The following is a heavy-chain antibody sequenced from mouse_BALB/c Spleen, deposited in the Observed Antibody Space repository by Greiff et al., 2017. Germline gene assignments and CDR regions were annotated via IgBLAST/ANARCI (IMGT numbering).Heavy chain of an antibody. J-gene: IGHJ2*01. CDR3: ARGGYGSFYYFDY. V-gene: IGHV3-8*02. Sequence: EVQLVESGPSLVKPSQTLSLTCSVTGDSITSGYWNWIRKFPGNKLEYMGYISYSGSTYYNPSLKSRISITRDTSKNQYYLQLNSVTTEDTATYYCARGGYGSFYYFDYWGQGTTLTVSS. CDR1: GDSITSGY. D-gene: IGHD1-1*01. CDR2: ISYSGST.